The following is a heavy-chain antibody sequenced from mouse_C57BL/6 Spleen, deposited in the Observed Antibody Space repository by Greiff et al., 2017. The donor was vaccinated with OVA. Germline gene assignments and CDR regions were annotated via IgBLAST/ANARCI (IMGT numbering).Heavy chain of an antibody. CDR3: ARQDFYSNFLAY. J-gene: IGHJ3*01. CDR1: GYTFTSYW. CDR2: IDPSDSET. V-gene: IGHV1-52*01. Sequence: VQLQQPGAELVRPGSSVKLSCKASGYTFTSYWMHWVKQRPIQGLEWIGNIDPSDSETHYNQKFKDKATLTVDKSSSTAYMQLSSLTSEDSAVYYCARQDFYSNFLAYWGQGTLVTVSA. D-gene: IGHD2-5*01.